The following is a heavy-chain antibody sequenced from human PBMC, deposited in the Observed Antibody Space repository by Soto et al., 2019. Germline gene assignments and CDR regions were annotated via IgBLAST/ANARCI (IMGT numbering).Heavy chain of an antibody. CDR3: AKRGVDTFGLSY. Sequence: EVQLVESGGGLVQPGGSLRLSCAVSGFTFSSFWMHWVRQAPGEGLVGVSRINTDGSSTSYADSVKGRFTISRDNAKNTLYLQMNSLRGEDTAMFYCAKRGVDTFGLSYWGQGTLVTVSS. J-gene: IGHJ4*02. CDR1: GFTFSSFW. CDR2: INTDGSST. D-gene: IGHD3-10*01. V-gene: IGHV3-74*01.